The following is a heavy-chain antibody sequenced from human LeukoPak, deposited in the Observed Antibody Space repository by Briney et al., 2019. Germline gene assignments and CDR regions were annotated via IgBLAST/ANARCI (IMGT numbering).Heavy chain of an antibody. Sequence: GGSLRLSCAASGFTFSDYYMSWIRQAPGKGLEWVSSISSGSTYRYYADSVKGRFTISRDNAKNSLYLQMNSLRAEDTAVYYCARGYGGDGVSISNYYYYYMDVWGKGTTVTVSS. D-gene: IGHD2-21*02. V-gene: IGHV3-11*06. CDR1: GFTFSDYY. CDR2: ISSGSTYR. J-gene: IGHJ6*03. CDR3: ARGYGGDGVSISNYYYYYMDV.